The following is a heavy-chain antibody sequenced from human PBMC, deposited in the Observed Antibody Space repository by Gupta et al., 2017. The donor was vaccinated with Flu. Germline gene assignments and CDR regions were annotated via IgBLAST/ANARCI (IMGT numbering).Heavy chain of an antibody. CDR2: INIDGTIT. J-gene: IGHJ4*02. V-gene: IGHV3-74*01. CDR3: TRYAFGYSDF. D-gene: IGHD2-2*01. Sequence: EVQLVESGGDLVQPGGSLRLSCAASGFPFSNHWMTWVRQVPGKGLVWVSRINIDGTITSYADSVKGRFTISRDNAKNTLYLQMNSLRAEDTAVYYCTRYAFGYSDFWGRGTLVTVSS. CDR1: GFPFSNHW.